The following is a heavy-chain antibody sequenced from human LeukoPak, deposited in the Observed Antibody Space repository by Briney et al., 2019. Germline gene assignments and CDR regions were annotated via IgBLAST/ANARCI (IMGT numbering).Heavy chain of an antibody. V-gene: IGHV3-21*01. CDR1: GFTFSSYG. Sequence: GGSLRLSCAASGFTFSSYGMHWVRQAPGKGLEWVSSISSSSSYIYYADSVKGRFTISRDNAKNSLYLQMNSLRAEDTAVYYCARAVGDYEVFDYWGQGTLVTVSS. CDR3: ARAVGDYEVFDY. CDR2: ISSSSSYI. D-gene: IGHD4-17*01. J-gene: IGHJ4*02.